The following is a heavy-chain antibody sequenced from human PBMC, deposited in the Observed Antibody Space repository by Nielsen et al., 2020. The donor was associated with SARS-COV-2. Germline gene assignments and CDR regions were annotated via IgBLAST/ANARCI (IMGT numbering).Heavy chain of an antibody. V-gene: IGHV1-8*01. CDR2: IDPNNGNT. J-gene: IGHJ5*02. Sequence: ASVKVSCKASGYTFNNYDINWVRQATGQGLEWMGWIDPNNGNTGYTQKFQGRVTMTRDTSISTAYMELSSLRSDDTAVYYCARMDVGPTFEKWFDPWGQGTLVTVSS. CDR1: GYTFNNYD. D-gene: IGHD1-26*01. CDR3: ARMDVGPTFEKWFDP.